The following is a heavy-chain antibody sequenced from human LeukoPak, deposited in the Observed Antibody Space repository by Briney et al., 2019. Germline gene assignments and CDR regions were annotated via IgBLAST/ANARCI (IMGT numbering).Heavy chain of an antibody. D-gene: IGHD3-22*01. J-gene: IGHJ2*01. V-gene: IGHV3-48*02. CDR2: ISSSSSTI. CDR3: ARSRAYDSTYWYFDL. Sequence: GGSLRRSCATSGFTFSSYSMNWVRQAPGKGLEWVSYISSSSSTIYYADSVKGRFTISRDNAKNSLYLQMNSVRDEDTAVYYCARSRAYDSTYWYFDLWGRGTLVTVSS. CDR1: GFTFSSYS.